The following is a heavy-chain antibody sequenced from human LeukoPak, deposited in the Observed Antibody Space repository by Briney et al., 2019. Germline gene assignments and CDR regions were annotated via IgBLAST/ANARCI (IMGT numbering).Heavy chain of an antibody. CDR1: GFTFGDYA. V-gene: IGHV3-49*03. Sequence: GGSLRLSCTASGFTFGDYAMSWFRQAPGKGLGWVGFIRSKAYGGTTEYAASVKGRFTISRDDSNSIAYLQMNSLKTEDTAVYYCTRELMTGNFDYWGQGTLVTVSS. CDR2: IRSKAYGGTT. CDR3: TRELMTGNFDY. J-gene: IGHJ4*02. D-gene: IGHD1-1*01.